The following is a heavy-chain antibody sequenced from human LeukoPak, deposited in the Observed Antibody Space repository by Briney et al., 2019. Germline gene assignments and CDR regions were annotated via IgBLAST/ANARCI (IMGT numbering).Heavy chain of an antibody. CDR2: ISPSNGAT. J-gene: IGHJ4*02. Sequence: ASVKVSCKASGSMFAGHYRHWMRQAPGQGLEWMGWISPSNGATKYAQNFQGRVTMTRDTSISTAYMELSDLRSDDTAVYYRAVSVQAAAIPAFDNWGQGTLVTVSS. CDR3: AVSVQAAAIPAFDN. V-gene: IGHV1-2*02. D-gene: IGHD6-25*01. CDR1: GSMFAGHY.